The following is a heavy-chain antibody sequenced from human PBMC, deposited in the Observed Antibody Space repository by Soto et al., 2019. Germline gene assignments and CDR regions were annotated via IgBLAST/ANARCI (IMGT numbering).Heavy chain of an antibody. Sequence: QLQLQESGPGLVKPSETLSLTCTVSGGSISSSSYYWGWIRQPPGKGLEWIGSIYYSGSTYYNPSSRGRVTIPVDTSKTQSPLKLTPVTAADTALYYCPSLPDGGSGNSWGQGTLSPSRQ. CDR3: PSLPDGGSGNS. J-gene: IGHJ4*02. CDR1: GGSISSSSYY. CDR2: IYYSGST. D-gene: IGHD3-10*01. V-gene: IGHV4-39*01.